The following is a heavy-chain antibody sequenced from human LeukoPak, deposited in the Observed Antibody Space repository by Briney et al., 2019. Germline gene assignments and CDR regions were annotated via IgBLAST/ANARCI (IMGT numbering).Heavy chain of an antibody. D-gene: IGHD3-3*01. CDR1: GGSISGYY. Sequence: PSESLSLTCTVSGGSISGYYWSWIRQPPGKGLEWIGYIYYSGSTNYNPSLKSRVTISVDTSKNQFSLKLSSVTAADTAVYYCARGHYDFWSGFNWFDPWGQGTLVTVSS. CDR2: IYYSGST. V-gene: IGHV4-59*01. CDR3: ARGHYDFWSGFNWFDP. J-gene: IGHJ5*02.